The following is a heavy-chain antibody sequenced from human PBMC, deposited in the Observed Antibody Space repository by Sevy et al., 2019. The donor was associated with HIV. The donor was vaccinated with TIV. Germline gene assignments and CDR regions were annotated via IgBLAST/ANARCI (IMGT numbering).Heavy chain of an antibody. CDR3: AKDVVAVVGDAFDV. CDR1: GFTFNNYP. CDR2: ITSDFNS. J-gene: IGHJ3*01. Sequence: GGSLRLSCAASGFTFNNYPMTWVRQPPGKGLEWVSTITSDFNSYYTDSAKGRFTISIDNSKNTLYLQMASLRAEDTAVYYCAKDVVAVVGDAFDVWGQGTMVTVSS. D-gene: IGHD2-15*01. V-gene: IGHV3-23*01.